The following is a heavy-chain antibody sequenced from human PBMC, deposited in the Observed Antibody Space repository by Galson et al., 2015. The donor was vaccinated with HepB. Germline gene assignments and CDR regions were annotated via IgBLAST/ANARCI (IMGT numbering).Heavy chain of an antibody. CDR2: ISSDGGST. Sequence: SLRLSCAASGFTFSSYAMHWVRQAPGKGLEYVSAISSDGGSTYYADSVKGRFTISRDNSKNTLYLQMSSLRAEDTAVYYCVKGSGWLAVADAVLDYWGQGTLVTVSS. CDR3: VKGSGWLAVADAVLDY. D-gene: IGHD6-19*01. J-gene: IGHJ4*02. V-gene: IGHV3-64D*06. CDR1: GFTFSSYA.